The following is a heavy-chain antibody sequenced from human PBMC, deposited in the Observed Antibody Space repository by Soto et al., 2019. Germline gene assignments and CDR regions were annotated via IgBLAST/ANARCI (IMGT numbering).Heavy chain of an antibody. Sequence: TGGSLRLSCAASGVTFSSYAMSWVRQAPGKGLEWVSAISGSGGSTCYADSVKGRFTISRDNSKNTLYLQMNSLRAEDTAVYYCANGCIAAAGTGWFDPWGQGTLVTVSS. CDR1: GVTFSSYA. CDR2: ISGSGGST. D-gene: IGHD6-13*01. J-gene: IGHJ5*02. CDR3: ANGCIAAAGTGWFDP. V-gene: IGHV3-23*01.